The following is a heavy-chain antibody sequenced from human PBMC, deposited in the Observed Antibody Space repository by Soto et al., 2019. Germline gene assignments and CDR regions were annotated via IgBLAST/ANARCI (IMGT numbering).Heavy chain of an antibody. Sequence: ASVKVSFKASGYTFTIYFIILFLHAPGQWLELMGLISAYNVNTNYAQKLKGRVTMTTDTSTSTAYMELRSLRSDDTAVYYCAMGIAEHGNNWLEHWGEGNVVNVSS. D-gene: IGHD6-13*01. CDR2: ISAYNVNT. CDR3: AMGIAEHGNNWLEH. J-gene: IGHJ5*02. CDR1: GYTFTIYF. V-gene: IGHV1-18*01.